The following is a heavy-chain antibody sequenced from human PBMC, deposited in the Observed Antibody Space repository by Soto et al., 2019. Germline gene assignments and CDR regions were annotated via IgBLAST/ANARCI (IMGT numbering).Heavy chain of an antibody. V-gene: IGHV1-69*06. CDR3: ARDKWQLVRGGSWFDP. CDR2: IIPIFGTA. D-gene: IGHD6-6*01. CDR1: GGTFSSYA. Sequence: QVQLVQSGAEVKKPGSSVKVSCKASGGTFSSYAISWVRQAPGQGLEWMGGIIPIFGTANYAQKFQGRVKITADKSTSTAYMELSRLRSEDTAVYYCARDKWQLVRGGSWFDPWGQGTLVTVSS. J-gene: IGHJ5*02.